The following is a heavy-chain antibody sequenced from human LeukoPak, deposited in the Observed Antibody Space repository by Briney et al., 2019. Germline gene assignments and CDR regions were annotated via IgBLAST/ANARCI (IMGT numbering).Heavy chain of an antibody. Sequence: GGSLRLSCAASGFTFDDYAMHWVRQAPGKGLEWVSGISWNSGSIGYADSVKGRFTISRDNAKNSLYLQMNSLRAEDTALYYCAKDLGSSWYGNALDYWGQGTLVTVSS. J-gene: IGHJ4*02. V-gene: IGHV3-9*01. CDR1: GFTFDDYA. D-gene: IGHD6-13*01. CDR3: AKDLGSSWYGNALDY. CDR2: ISWNSGSI.